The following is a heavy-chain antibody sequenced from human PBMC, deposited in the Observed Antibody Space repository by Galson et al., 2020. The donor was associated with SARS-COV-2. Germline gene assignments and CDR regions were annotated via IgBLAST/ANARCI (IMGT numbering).Heavy chain of an antibody. D-gene: IGHD2-2*02. CDR2: IIPILGIA. CDR1: GGTFSSYA. Sequence: SVQVSCKASGGTFSSYAISWVRQAPGQGLEWLGGIIPILGIANYAQQFQGRVTITADKSTSTAYMELSSLRSEDTAVYYCARDDIVVVPGAIMMLVFDPWCQGTLVTFAS. V-gene: IGHV1-69*10. CDR3: ARDDIVVVPGAIMMLVFDP. J-gene: IGHJ5*02.